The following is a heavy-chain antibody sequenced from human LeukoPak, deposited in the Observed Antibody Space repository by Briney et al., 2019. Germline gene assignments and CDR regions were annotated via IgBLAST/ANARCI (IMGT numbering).Heavy chain of an antibody. J-gene: IGHJ6*03. V-gene: IGHV4-59*11. CDR2: IYYSGST. CDR3: AREEGYYDTSGRYYYYYMDV. D-gene: IGHD3-22*01. CDR1: GGSISNHY. Sequence: SETLSLTCTVSGGSISNHYWSWIRQPPGKGLEWIGYIYYSGSTNYNPSLKGRVTISVDTSKNQFSLKLSSVTAADTAVYYCAREEGYYDTSGRYYYYYMDVWGKGTTVTVSS.